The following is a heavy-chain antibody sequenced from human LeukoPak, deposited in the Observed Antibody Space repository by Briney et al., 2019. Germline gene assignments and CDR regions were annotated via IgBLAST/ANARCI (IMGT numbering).Heavy chain of an antibody. Sequence: SETLSLTCTVSGGSISSYYWSWIRQPPGKGLEWIGYIYYSGSTYYNPSLKSRVTISVDTSKNQFSLKLSSVTAADTAVYYCASLGDFWSGIPPIDYWGQGTLVTVSS. D-gene: IGHD3-3*01. CDR1: GGSISSYY. J-gene: IGHJ4*02. V-gene: IGHV4-59*06. CDR2: IYYSGST. CDR3: ASLGDFWSGIPPIDY.